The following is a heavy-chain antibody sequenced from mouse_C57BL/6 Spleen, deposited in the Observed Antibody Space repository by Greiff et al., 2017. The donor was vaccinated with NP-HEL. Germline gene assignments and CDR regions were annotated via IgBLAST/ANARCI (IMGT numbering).Heavy chain of an antibody. J-gene: IGHJ3*01. CDR1: GYAFSSSW. D-gene: IGHD1-1*01. Sequence: QVQLKESGPELVKPGASVKISCKASGYAFSSSWMNWVKQRPGKGLEWIGRIYPGDGDTNYNGKFKGKATLTADKSSSTAYMQLSSLTSEDSAVYFCANYYGSSYEFAYWGQGTLVTVSA. CDR3: ANYYGSSYEFAY. V-gene: IGHV1-82*01. CDR2: IYPGDGDT.